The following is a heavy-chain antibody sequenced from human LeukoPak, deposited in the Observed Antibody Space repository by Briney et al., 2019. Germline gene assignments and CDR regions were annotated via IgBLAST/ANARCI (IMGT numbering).Heavy chain of an antibody. CDR1: GLTVSTNY. J-gene: IGHJ4*02. CDR2: IYNGVTI. CDR3: ILTTVTTSAEY. D-gene: IGHD4-17*01. Sequence: PGGSLRLSCAASGLTVSTNYMNGVRQAPGKGLEWVSVIYNGVTIHYADSVKGRFTISSDNSKNTVYLQMNSLRAEDTPIYYCILTTVTTSAEYWGQGTLVTVSS. V-gene: IGHV3-53*01.